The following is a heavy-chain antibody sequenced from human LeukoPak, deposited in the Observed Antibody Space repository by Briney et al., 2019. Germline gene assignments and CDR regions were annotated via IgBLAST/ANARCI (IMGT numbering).Heavy chain of an antibody. Sequence: ASETLSLTCTVSGGSISSGSYYWSWIRQPAGKGLEWIGRIYTSGSTNYNPSLKSRVTISADTSKNQFSLKLSSVTAADTAVYYCARVKGDAFDIWGQGTMVTVSS. V-gene: IGHV4-61*02. CDR2: IYTSGST. CDR3: ARVKGDAFDI. J-gene: IGHJ3*02. CDR1: GGSISSGSYY.